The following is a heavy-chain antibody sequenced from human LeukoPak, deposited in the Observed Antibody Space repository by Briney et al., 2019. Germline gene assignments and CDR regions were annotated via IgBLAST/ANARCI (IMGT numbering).Heavy chain of an antibody. CDR3: ARATHSGSHDY. CDR2: IHYSGST. V-gene: IGHV4-59*01. CDR1: GGSISSYY. D-gene: IGHD1-26*01. J-gene: IGHJ4*02. Sequence: PSETLSLTCTVSGGSISSYYWSWVRQPPGKGLEWIGYIHYSGSTNSNPSLKSRVAISIDTSKNQFSLRLSSVTAADTAVYYCARATHSGSHDYWGQGTLVTVSS.